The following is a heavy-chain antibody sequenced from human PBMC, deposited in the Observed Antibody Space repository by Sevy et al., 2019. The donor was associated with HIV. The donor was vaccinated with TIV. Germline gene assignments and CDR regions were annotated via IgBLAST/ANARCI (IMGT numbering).Heavy chain of an antibody. Sequence: GGSLRLSCAASGFTFTLYAIHWVRRAPGKGLEWVAHRSYSGTNKYYADSVKGRFTISRDDSKNTAYLQMNNLRTDDTAVYYCARVAVEYCTDDCYHRFDYWGQGTQVTVSS. CDR1: GFTFTLYA. V-gene: IGHV3-30-3*01. CDR3: ARVAVEYCTDDCYHRFDY. J-gene: IGHJ4*02. CDR2: RSYSGTNK. D-gene: IGHD2-21*02.